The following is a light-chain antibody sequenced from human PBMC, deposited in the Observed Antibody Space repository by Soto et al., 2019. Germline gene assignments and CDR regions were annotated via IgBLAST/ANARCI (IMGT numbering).Light chain of an antibody. Sequence: QPVLTQSPSASASLVSSDKLNCTMSRGHSRYAIAWHQQQPEKGPRYLMKLNSDGSHNKGDGIPDRFSGSSSGAERYLTISSLQSEDEADYYCQTWGTGIVVFGGGTKLTVL. CDR2: LNSDGSH. J-gene: IGLJ2*01. V-gene: IGLV4-69*01. CDR1: RGHSRYA. CDR3: QTWGTGIVV.